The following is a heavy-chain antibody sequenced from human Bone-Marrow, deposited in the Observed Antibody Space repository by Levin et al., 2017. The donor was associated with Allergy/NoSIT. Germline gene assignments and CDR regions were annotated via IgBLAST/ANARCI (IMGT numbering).Heavy chain of an antibody. D-gene: IGHD3-22*01. Sequence: PGGSLRLSCAASGFTFDDYAMQWVRQVPGRGLEWVSGINWNSGTIGYADSVKGRFRISRDNAKNSLYLQMNSLRPEDTALYYCAKDYFYYADIGYYLLDSWGLGTRVTVSS. V-gene: IGHV3-9*01. CDR1: GFTFDDYA. J-gene: IGHJ5*01. CDR2: INWNSGTI. CDR3: AKDYFYYADIGYYLLDS.